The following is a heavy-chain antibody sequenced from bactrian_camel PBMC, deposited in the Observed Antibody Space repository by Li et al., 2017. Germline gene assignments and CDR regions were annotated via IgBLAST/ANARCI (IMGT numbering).Heavy chain of an antibody. Sequence: HVQLVESGGGSVQAGGSLTLSCTGSDDTYSSNLYCMAWFRQAPGEEREGVASIYTGDRRTFFADFVEGRFTVSQDNAKNTVYLQMNNLKPEDTAMYYCAADLFRVTACGAGYVPDFPYRGRGTQVTVS. CDR2: IYTGDRRT. D-gene: IGHD5*01. J-gene: IGHJ6*01. CDR1: DDTYSSNLYC. V-gene: IGHV3S1*01. CDR3: AADLFRVTACGAGYVPDFPY.